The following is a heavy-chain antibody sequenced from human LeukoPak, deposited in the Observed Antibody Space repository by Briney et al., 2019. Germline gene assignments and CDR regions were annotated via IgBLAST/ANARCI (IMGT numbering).Heavy chain of an antibody. CDR3: ARGGGYYYGSSSYNWFDP. V-gene: IGHV1-8*01. CDR2: MNPNSGNT. CDR1: GYTFTSYD. J-gene: IGHJ5*02. Sequence: SVKVSCKASGYTFTSYDINWVRQATGQGLEWMGWMNPNSGNTGYAQKFQGRVTMTRNTSISTAYMELSSLRSEDTAAYYCARGGGYYYGSSSYNWFDPWGQGTLVTVSS. D-gene: IGHD3-10*01.